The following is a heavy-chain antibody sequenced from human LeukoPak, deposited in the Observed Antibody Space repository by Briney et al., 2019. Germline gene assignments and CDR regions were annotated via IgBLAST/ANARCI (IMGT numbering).Heavy chain of an antibody. Sequence: SETLSLTCTVSGGSISSYYWSWIRQPPGKGLEWMGYIYYSGSTNYNPSIKRGVTILVDTSKNHFALKERTVLAADAAAYYCACRYDSARRGGDYMDFWGKGTPVTVSS. V-gene: IGHV4-59*01. CDR3: ACRYDSARRGGDYMDF. J-gene: IGHJ6*03. CDR1: GGSISSYY. CDR2: IYYSGST. D-gene: IGHD5-12*01.